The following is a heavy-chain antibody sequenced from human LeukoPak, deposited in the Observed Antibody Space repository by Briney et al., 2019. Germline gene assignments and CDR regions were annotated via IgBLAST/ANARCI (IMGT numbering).Heavy chain of an antibody. J-gene: IGHJ3*02. Sequence: GGSLRLSCAASGFTFSDYWMHWVRQAPGKGLVWVSRVNSDGSSTSYADSVKGRFTISRDNAKNTLYLQMNSLRVEDTAMYFCARDPPRGFGNAFDIWGQGTMVTVSP. CDR2: VNSDGSST. D-gene: IGHD2-15*01. CDR3: ARDPPRGFGNAFDI. CDR1: GFTFSDYW. V-gene: IGHV3-74*01.